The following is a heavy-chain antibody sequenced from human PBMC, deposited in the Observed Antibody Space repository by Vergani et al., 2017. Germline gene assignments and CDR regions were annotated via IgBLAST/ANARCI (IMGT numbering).Heavy chain of an antibody. CDR1: GFTVSSNY. V-gene: IGHV3-21*04. CDR3: ARDRSTYYYDSSGYSADV. J-gene: IGHJ6*04. CDR2: ISSSSSYI. Sequence: EVQLVESGGGLIQPGGSLRLSCAASGFTVSSNYMSWVRQAPGKGLEWVSSISSSSSYIYYADSVKGRFTLSRDNAKNSLYLQMNSLRAEDTAVYYCARDRSTYYYDSSGYSADVWGKGTTVTVSS. D-gene: IGHD3-22*01.